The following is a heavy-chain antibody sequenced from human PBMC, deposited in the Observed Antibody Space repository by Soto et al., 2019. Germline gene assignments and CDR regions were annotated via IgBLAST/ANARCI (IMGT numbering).Heavy chain of an antibody. V-gene: IGHV1-46*01. J-gene: IGHJ4*02. CDR1: GYSFTSHY. CDR3: AAGDYDSSGYYYFDY. CDR2: IYPGGVNI. Sequence: ASVKVSCKAIGYSFTSHYMHWVRQAPGQGLEWMGTIYPGGVNIGYAQKFKGRVTMTKDTSTSTVYMELSSLRSEDTAVYYCAAGDYDSSGYYYFDYWGQGTLVTVSS. D-gene: IGHD3-22*01.